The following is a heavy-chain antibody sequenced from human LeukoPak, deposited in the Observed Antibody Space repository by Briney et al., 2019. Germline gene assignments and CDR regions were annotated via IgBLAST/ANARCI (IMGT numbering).Heavy chain of an antibody. CDR3: AKDRADGATLDY. CDR1: GFTFSSYG. V-gene: IGHV3-30*18. CDR2: ISYDGSNK. J-gene: IGHJ4*02. D-gene: IGHD5-12*01. Sequence: GGSLRLSCAASGFTFSSYGMHWVRQAPGKGLEWVAVISYDGSNKYYADSVKGRFTISRDNSKNTLYLQMNSLRAEDTAVYYCAKDRADGATLDYWGQGTLVTVSS.